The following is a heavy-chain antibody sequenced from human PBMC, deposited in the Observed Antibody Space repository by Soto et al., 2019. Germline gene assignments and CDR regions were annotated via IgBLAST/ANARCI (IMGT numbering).Heavy chain of an antibody. D-gene: IGHD6-13*01. J-gene: IGHJ3*02. V-gene: IGHV3-33*01. CDR3: ARGQQQPDAFDI. Sequence: QVQLVESGGGVVQPGRSLRLSCAASGFTFSSYGMHWVRQAPGKGLEWVAVIWYDGSNKYYADSVKGRFTISRDNSKNTRYLQMNSLRAEDTAVYYCARGQQQPDAFDIWGQGTMVTVSS. CDR2: IWYDGSNK. CDR1: GFTFSSYG.